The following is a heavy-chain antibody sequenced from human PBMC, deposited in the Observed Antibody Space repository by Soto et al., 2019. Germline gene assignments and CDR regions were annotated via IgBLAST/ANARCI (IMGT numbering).Heavy chain of an antibody. CDR2: INHSGST. CDR3: ASRTPGYSSSWYDY. Sequence: QVQLQQWGAGLLKPSETLSLTCAVYGGSFSGYYWSWIRQPPGKGLEWIGEINHSGSTNYNPSLKSRVTISVDTSKNQFSLKLSYVTAADTAVYYCASRTPGYSSSWYDYWGQGTLVTVSS. J-gene: IGHJ4*02. V-gene: IGHV4-34*01. D-gene: IGHD6-13*01. CDR1: GGSFSGYY.